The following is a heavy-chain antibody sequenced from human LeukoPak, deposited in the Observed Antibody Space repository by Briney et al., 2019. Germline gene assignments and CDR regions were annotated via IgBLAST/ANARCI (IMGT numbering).Heavy chain of an antibody. CDR3: ARRDGYSEFDY. CDR2: IYYSGST. D-gene: IGHD5-24*01. J-gene: IGHJ4*02. CDR1: GGSISTYY. Sequence: SETLSLTCTVSGGSISTYYWSWIRQPPGKGLEWIGSIYYSGSTYYNPSLKSRVTIFVDTSKNQFSLKLSSVTAADTAVYYCARRDGYSEFDYWGQGTLVTVSS. V-gene: IGHV4-39*01.